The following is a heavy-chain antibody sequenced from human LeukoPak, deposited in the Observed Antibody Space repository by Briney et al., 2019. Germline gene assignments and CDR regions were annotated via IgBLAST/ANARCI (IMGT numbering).Heavy chain of an antibody. Sequence: ASVKVSCKTSGYSFTAYYIHWVRQAPGQGLEWMAWINPNSGDTVSEQKFQGRVSMTYDTSISTAYMELNRLGSGDTAVYYCARDRGGDAFDIWGQGTMVTVSS. D-gene: IGHD3-10*01. V-gene: IGHV1-2*02. CDR3: ARDRGGDAFDI. J-gene: IGHJ3*02. CDR2: INPNSGDT. CDR1: GYSFTAYY.